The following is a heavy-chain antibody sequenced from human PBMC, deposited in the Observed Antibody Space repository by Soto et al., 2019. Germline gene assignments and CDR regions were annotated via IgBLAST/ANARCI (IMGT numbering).Heavy chain of an antibody. D-gene: IGHD6-19*01. CDR2: ISWNSGSI. Sequence: EVQLVESGGGLVQPGRSLRLSCAASGFTFDDYAMRWVRQAPGKGLEWVSGISWNSGSIGYADSVKGRFTISRDNAKNSLYLQMNSLRAEDTALYYCARYSSGTYYFDYWGQGTLVTVSS. CDR3: ARYSSGTYYFDY. V-gene: IGHV3-9*01. J-gene: IGHJ4*02. CDR1: GFTFDDYA.